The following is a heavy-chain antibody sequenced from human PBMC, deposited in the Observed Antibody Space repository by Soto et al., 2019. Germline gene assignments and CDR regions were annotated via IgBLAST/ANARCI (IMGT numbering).Heavy chain of an antibody. V-gene: IGHV3-33*01. D-gene: IGHD3-16*01. CDR1: GFTFNNYG. CDR2: IWYDASHK. CDR3: ARDKTFGGTIGSAFDS. Sequence: QVQVVESGGGVVQPGTSLRLSCAASGFTFNNYGMHWVRQAPGKGLEWVAVIWYDASHKYYADSVKGRFTISRDNSKNTLYLQMSSLRGEDTAVYYCARDKTFGGTIGSAFDSWGRGTLVTVSS. J-gene: IGHJ4*02.